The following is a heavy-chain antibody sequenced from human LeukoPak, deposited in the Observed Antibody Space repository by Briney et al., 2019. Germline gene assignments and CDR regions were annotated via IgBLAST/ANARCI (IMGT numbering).Heavy chain of an antibody. CDR1: GYTFTSYG. J-gene: IGHJ4*02. CDR3: ARGDYCSGGSCYADY. D-gene: IGHD2-15*01. Sequence: ASVKVSCKASGYTFTSYGISWVRQAPGQGLEWMGWMNPNSGNTGYAQKFQGRVTMTRNTSISTAYMELSSLRSEDTAVYYCARGDYCSGGSCYADYWGQGTLVTVSS. CDR2: MNPNSGNT. V-gene: IGHV1-8*02.